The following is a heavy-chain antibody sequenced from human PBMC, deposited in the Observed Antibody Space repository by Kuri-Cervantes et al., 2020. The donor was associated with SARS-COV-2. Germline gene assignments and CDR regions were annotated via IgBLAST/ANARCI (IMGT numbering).Heavy chain of an antibody. Sequence: ASVKVSCKASGYTFTSYDINWVRQATGQGLEWMGWMNPNSGNTGYAQKFQGRVTMTRNTSVSTAYMELSSLRSEDTAVYYCARDTQQYYDFWSGYYNWFDPWGQGTLVTVSS. V-gene: IGHV1-8*02. CDR1: GYTFTSYD. CDR3: ARDTQQYYDFWSGYYNWFDP. D-gene: IGHD3-3*01. J-gene: IGHJ5*02. CDR2: MNPNSGNT.